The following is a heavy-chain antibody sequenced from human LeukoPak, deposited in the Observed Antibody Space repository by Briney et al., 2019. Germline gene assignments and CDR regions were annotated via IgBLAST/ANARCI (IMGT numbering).Heavy chain of an antibody. CDR2: ISGSGGST. D-gene: IGHD3-3*01. J-gene: IGHJ4*02. Sequence: GGSLRLSCAASGFTFSSYWMSWVRQAPGKGLEWVSAISGSGGSTYYADSVKGRFTISRDNSKNTLYLQMNSLRAEDTAVYYCAKIMSDYDFWSGYYRGHYFDYWGQGTLVTVSS. V-gene: IGHV3-23*01. CDR1: GFTFSSYW. CDR3: AKIMSDYDFWSGYYRGHYFDY.